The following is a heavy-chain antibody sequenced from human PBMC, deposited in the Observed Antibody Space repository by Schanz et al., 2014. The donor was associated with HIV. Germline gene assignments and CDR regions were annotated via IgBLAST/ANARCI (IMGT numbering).Heavy chain of an antibody. CDR3: AKDGIPYYHFWSGYYRYNWFDP. V-gene: IGHV3-30*18. CDR1: GFTFSSYG. CDR2: ISYDGTNK. D-gene: IGHD3-3*01. J-gene: IGHJ5*02. Sequence: QVQLVESGGGVVQPGRSLRLSCAASGFTFSSYGMHWVRQAPGKGLEWVAFISYDGTNKYYADSVKGRFTISRDNSKNTLYLQMNSLRAEDTAVYYCAKDGIPYYHFWSGYYRYNWFDPWGQGTLVTVSS.